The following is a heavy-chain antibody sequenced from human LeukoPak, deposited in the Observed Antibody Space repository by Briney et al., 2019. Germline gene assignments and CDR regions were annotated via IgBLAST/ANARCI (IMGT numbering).Heavy chain of an antibody. CDR3: SGSRPTFDAFEI. CDR2: ISYDGDNK. CDR1: GFTFRSYG. V-gene: IGHV3-30*03. D-gene: IGHD2-15*01. Sequence: QAGGSLRLSCADSGFTFRSYGMPWVRQAPGKGLEWVAVISYDGDNKYYADSVKGRFTISRDNSKNTLYLQMNSLRVEDTAVYYCSGSRPTFDAFEIWGQGTMVTVSS. J-gene: IGHJ3*02.